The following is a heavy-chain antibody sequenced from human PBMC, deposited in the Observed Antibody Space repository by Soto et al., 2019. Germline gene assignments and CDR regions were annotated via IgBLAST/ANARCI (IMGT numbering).Heavy chain of an antibody. J-gene: IGHJ2*01. V-gene: IGHV3-48*03. CDR2: ISSSSSTL. D-gene: IGHD1-26*01. Sequence: SLRLSCADSGFTFSRYEMNWVPQAPGKGLEWVSYISSSSSTLYYADSVKGRFTISRDNAKNSLYLQMNSLRAEDTAVYYCARGGSGSYFWYFDLWGRGTLVTVSS. CDR3: ARGGSGSYFWYFDL. CDR1: GFTFSRYE.